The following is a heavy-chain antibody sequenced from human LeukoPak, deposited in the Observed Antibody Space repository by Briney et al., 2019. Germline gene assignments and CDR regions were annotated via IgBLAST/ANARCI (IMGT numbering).Heavy chain of an antibody. J-gene: IGHJ6*03. CDR1: GLAFRNFA. V-gene: IGHV3-23*01. Sequence: GGSLRLSCEASGLAFRNFAMSWVRQAPGKGLEWVSGMTGSRGSSYYADSVKGRFTISRDNAKNALYLQMNSLRADDTALYYCAKMKGQRLNDYCMDVWGKGTTVTVSS. CDR3: AKMKGQRLNDYCMDV. CDR2: MTGSRGSS.